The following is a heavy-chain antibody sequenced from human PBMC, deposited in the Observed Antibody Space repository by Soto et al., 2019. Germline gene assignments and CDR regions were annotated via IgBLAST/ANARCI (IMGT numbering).Heavy chain of an antibody. CDR3: ARVSSSRGWFDP. J-gene: IGHJ5*02. V-gene: IGHV1-2*02. CDR1: GYTFTGYY. Sequence: ASVKVSCKASGYTFTGYYMHWVRQAPGQGLEWMGWINPNSGGTNYAQKFQGRVTMTRDTSISTAYMEPSRLRSDDTAVYYCARVSSSRGWFDPWGQGTLVTVSS. CDR2: INPNSGGT. D-gene: IGHD6-13*01.